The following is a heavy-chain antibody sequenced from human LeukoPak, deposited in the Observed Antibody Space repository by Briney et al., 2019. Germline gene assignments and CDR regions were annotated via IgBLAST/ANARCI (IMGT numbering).Heavy chain of an antibody. CDR2: INHSGST. J-gene: IGHJ6*02. CDR1: GGSFSGYY. Sequence: PSETLSLTCAVYGGSFSGYYWSWIRQPPGKGLEWIGEINHSGSTNYNPSLKSRVTISVDTSKNQFSLKLSSVTAADTAVYYCARGRYCSNTSCETKYYYYYYGMDVWGQGTTVTVSS. D-gene: IGHD2-2*01. CDR3: ARGRYCSNTSCETKYYYYYYGMDV. V-gene: IGHV4-34*01.